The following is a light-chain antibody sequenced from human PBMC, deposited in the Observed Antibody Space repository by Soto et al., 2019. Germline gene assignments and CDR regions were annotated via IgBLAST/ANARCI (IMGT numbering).Light chain of an antibody. Sequence: AIRMTQSPSSFSASTGDRVTITCRAGQGISSYLAWYQQKPGKAPKLLIYAASTLQSGVPSRFSGSGSGTDFTLTLSCLQSEDFATYYCQQYYSYPPTFGPGTKVDIK. V-gene: IGKV1-8*01. CDR2: AAS. J-gene: IGKJ3*01. CDR1: QGISSY. CDR3: QQYYSYPPT.